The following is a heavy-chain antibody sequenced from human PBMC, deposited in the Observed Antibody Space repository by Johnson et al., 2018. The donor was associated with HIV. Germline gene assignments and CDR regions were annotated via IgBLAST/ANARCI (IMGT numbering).Heavy chain of an antibody. J-gene: IGHJ3*02. D-gene: IGHD3-10*01. CDR2: ISYDGSNK. CDR1: GFTFSDHY. CDR3: ARIGLPYYYGSGSYSHDAFDI. Sequence: VQLVESGGGLVQPGGSLRLSCAASGFTFSDHYMDWVRQAPGKGLEWVAVISYDGSNKYYADSVKGRFTISRDNSKNTLYLQMNSLRAEDTAVYYCARIGLPYYYGSGSYSHDAFDIWGQGTMVTVSS. V-gene: IGHV3-30-3*01.